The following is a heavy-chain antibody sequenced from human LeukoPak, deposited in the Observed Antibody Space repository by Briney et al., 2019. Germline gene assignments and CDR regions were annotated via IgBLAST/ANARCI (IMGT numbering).Heavy chain of an antibody. D-gene: IGHD2-21*01. CDR1: GTSVRTRGFY. V-gene: IGHV4-61*02. CDR2: LYPTGNT. J-gene: IGHJ6*03. CDR3: ARVDCGGDCYTYYYYYYMDI. Sequence: SETLSLTCSVSGTSVRTRGFYWTWIRQPAGKGLEWIGRLYPTGNTQYNPSLKSRVTISEDLSDNHFSLRLTSVTAADTAIYYCARVDCGGDCYTYYYYYYMDIWGRGTSVTVSS.